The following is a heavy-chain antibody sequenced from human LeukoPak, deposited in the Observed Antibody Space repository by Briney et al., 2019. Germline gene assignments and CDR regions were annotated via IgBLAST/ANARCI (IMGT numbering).Heavy chain of an antibody. Sequence: PGGSLRLSCAASGFTFTNYRMNWVRQAPGKGLEWVANLKQDGSEKNYVDSVKGRFTISRDNAKNSLYLQMNSLRVEDTAVYYCARERVTTTSFDYWGQGVLVTVSS. CDR2: LKQDGSEK. J-gene: IGHJ4*02. CDR3: ARERVTTTSFDY. CDR1: GFTFTNYR. D-gene: IGHD2/OR15-2a*01. V-gene: IGHV3-7*01.